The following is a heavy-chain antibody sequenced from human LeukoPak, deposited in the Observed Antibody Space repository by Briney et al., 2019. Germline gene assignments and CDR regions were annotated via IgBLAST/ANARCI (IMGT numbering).Heavy chain of an antibody. CDR1: GGSISSYY. J-gene: IGHJ4*02. Sequence: PSETLSLTCTVSGGSISSYYWSWIRQPPGKGLEWIGSIYHSGSTYYNPSLKSRVTISVDTSKNQFSLKLSSVTAADTAVYYCARPGWNYGFDYWGQGTLVTVSS. D-gene: IGHD1-7*01. V-gene: IGHV4-59*08. CDR3: ARPGWNYGFDY. CDR2: IYHSGST.